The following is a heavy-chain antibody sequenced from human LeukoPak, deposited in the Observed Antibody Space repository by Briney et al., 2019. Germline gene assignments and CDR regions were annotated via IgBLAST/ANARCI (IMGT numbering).Heavy chain of an antibody. CDR3: VRYCNGGSCYRAAFDV. CDR2: IWYDGGKK. CDR1: GFTFSDYG. V-gene: IGHV3-33*01. Sequence: GRSLRLSCAASGFTFSDYGMYWVRQAPDKGLEWVALIWYDGGKKYYTDSVRGRFTISRDNSKNTLYLQMDSLRAEDTAVYYCVRYCNGGSCYRAAFDVWGPGTMVTVSS. D-gene: IGHD2-15*01. J-gene: IGHJ3*01.